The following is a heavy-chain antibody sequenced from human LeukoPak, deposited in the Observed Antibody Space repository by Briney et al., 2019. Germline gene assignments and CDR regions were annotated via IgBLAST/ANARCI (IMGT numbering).Heavy chain of an antibody. CDR2: ISGSGTGT. CDR3: AKGGYSSGWRNYFDY. J-gene: IGHJ4*02. V-gene: IGHV3-23*01. Sequence: QPGGSLGLSCAASGFTFSSYAMSWVRQAPGKGLEWVSTISGSGTGTYYADSVKGRFTISGDNSKYTLYLQMNSLRADDTAVYYCAKGGYSSGWRNYFDYWGQGTLVTVSS. D-gene: IGHD6-19*01. CDR1: GFTFSSYA.